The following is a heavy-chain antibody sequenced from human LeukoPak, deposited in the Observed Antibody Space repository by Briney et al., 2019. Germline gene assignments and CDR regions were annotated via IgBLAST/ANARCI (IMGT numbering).Heavy chain of an antibody. CDR3: ARASRITIFGVVITGAFDI. CDR2: INPNSGGT. CDR1: GYTFTSYG. J-gene: IGHJ3*02. V-gene: IGHV1-2*02. D-gene: IGHD3-3*01. Sequence: ASVKVSCKASGYTFTSYGISWLRQAPGQGLEWMGWINPNSGGTNYAQKFQGRGTMTRDTSISTAYMELSRLRSDDTAVYYCARASRITIFGVVITGAFDIWGQGTMVTVSS.